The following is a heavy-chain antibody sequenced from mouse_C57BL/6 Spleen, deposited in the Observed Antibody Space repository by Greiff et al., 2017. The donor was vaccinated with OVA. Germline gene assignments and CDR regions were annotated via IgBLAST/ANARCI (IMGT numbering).Heavy chain of an antibody. J-gene: IGHJ4*01. Sequence: VQLQQPGAELVKPGASVKMSCKASGYTFTSYWITWVKQRPGQGLEWIGDIYPGSGSTNYNEKFKSKATLTVDTSSSTAYMQLSSLTSEDSAVYYCARSLYYDYDGSYAMDYWGQGTSVTVSS. CDR3: ARSLYYDYDGSYAMDY. CDR2: IYPGSGST. D-gene: IGHD2-4*01. CDR1: GYTFTSYW. V-gene: IGHV1-55*01.